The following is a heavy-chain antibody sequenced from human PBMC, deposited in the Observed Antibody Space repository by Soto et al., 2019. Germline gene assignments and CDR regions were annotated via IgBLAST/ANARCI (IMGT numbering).Heavy chain of an antibody. CDR3: AKGGVAVAVAGLMLCFDP. Sequence: EVQLVESGGGLVQPGRSLRLSCAASGFTFDDYAMHWVRQAPGKGLECVSGISWNSGSIGYADSVKGRFTISRDNAKNSLDLKMNSVRVEDTALYYFAKGGVAVAVAGLMLCFDPWGQGTLVTVSS. J-gene: IGHJ5*02. D-gene: IGHD6-19*01. CDR1: GFTFDDYA. CDR2: ISWNSGSI. V-gene: IGHV3-9*01.